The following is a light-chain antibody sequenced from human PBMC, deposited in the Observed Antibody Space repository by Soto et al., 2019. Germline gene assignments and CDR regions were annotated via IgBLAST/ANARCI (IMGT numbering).Light chain of an antibody. J-gene: IGLJ2*01. CDR1: SSDVGGYNY. CDR2: EVS. Sequence: QSALTQPASVSGSPGQSITISCTGTSSDVGGYNYVSWYQQHPGKAPKLMIYEVSNRPSGVPNRFSGSKSGNTASLTISGLQAEDEADYYCSSYTSSITLVFGGGTKLTVL. CDR3: SSYTSSITLV. V-gene: IGLV2-14*01.